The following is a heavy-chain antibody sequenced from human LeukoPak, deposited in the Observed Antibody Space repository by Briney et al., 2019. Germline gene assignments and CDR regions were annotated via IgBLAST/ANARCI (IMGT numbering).Heavy chain of an antibody. CDR2: IYPGDSDT. CDR1: GYSFTSYW. J-gene: IGHJ4*02. D-gene: IGHD3-22*01. CDR3: ARHGYYYDSSGFEYFDY. V-gene: IGHV5-51*01. Sequence: GESLKISCKGSGYSFTSYWIGWVRQMPGKGLEWMGIIYPGDSDTRYSPSFQGQATISADKSISTAYLQWSSLKASDTATYYCARHGYYYDSSGFEYFDYWGQGTLVTVSS.